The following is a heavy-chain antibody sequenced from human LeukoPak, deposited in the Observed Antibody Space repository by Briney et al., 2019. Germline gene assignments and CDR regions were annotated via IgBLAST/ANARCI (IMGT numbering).Heavy chain of an antibody. CDR3: ARLKGYYYGSGSYMRYYYYMDV. D-gene: IGHD3-10*01. CDR1: GDSVSSNSAA. Sequence: SQTLSLTCAISGDSVSSNSAAWNWIRQSPSRGLEWLGRTYYRSKWYNDYAVSVKSRITINPDTSKNQFSLKLSSVTAADTAVYYCARLKGYYYGSGSYMRYYYYMDVWGKGTTVTISS. CDR2: TYYRSKWYN. V-gene: IGHV6-1*01. J-gene: IGHJ6*03.